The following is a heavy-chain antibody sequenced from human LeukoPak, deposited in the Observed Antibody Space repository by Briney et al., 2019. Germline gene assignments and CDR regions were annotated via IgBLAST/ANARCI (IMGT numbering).Heavy chain of an antibody. Sequence: GESLQISCKGSGYSFTSYWIGWVRQMPGKGLEWMGIIYSGDSDTRYSPSFQGQVTISADKSISTAYLQWSSLKASDTAMYYCARHVAVAGFDYWGQGTLVTGSS. D-gene: IGHD6-19*01. CDR3: ARHVAVAGFDY. V-gene: IGHV5-51*01. CDR2: IYSGDSDT. J-gene: IGHJ4*02. CDR1: GYSFTSYW.